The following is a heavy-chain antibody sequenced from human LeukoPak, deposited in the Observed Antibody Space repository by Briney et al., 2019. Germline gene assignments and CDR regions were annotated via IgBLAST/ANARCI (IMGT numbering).Heavy chain of an antibody. V-gene: IGHV4-34*01. CDR2: ISHSGSI. J-gene: IGHJ3*02. D-gene: IGHD1-26*01. CDR1: GGSFSCYY. CDR3: ARSWSEWADAFDI. Sequence: SETLSLTCTVSGGSFSCYYWSWIRQPPGKGLEWIGEISHSGSINYNPSLKSRVTISLDTSKKQFSLKLTSVTAADTAVYYCARSWSEWADAFDIWGQGTMVTVSS.